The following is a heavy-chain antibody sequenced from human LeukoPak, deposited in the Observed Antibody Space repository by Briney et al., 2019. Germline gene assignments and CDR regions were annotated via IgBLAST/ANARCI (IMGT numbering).Heavy chain of an antibody. D-gene: IGHD3-22*01. CDR1: GFTFSSYS. V-gene: IGHV3-30*18. CDR3: AKDRDPYYYDSSGYPLDY. CDR2: ISYDGSNK. Sequence: GGSLRLSCAASGFTFSSYSMSWVRRAPGKGLEWVAVISYDGSNKYYADSVKGRFTISRDNSKNTLYLQMNSLRAEDTAVYYCAKDRDPYYYDSSGYPLDYWGQGTLVTVSS. J-gene: IGHJ4*02.